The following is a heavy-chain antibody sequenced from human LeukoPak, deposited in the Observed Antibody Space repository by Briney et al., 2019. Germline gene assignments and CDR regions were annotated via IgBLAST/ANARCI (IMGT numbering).Heavy chain of an antibody. V-gene: IGHV3-7*01. Sequence: GGSLRLSCAGSGVSFSRYWMNWVRQAPGKGLEWVANIKADGSEKNYLDSVKGRFTISRDNAKNSLYLQMNSLRAEDTAVYYCARDLSGVTGYTYGRGIDYWGQGTLVTVSS. CDR3: ARDLSGVTGYTYGRGIDY. D-gene: IGHD5-18*01. CDR2: IKADGSEK. J-gene: IGHJ4*02. CDR1: GVSFSRYW.